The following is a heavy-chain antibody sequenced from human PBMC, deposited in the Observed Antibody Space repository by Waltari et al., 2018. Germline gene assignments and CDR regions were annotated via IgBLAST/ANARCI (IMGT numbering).Heavy chain of an antibody. Sequence: EVQLVESGGGLVQPGGSLRLSCAASGFTFSDYWLTWVRQGPGEGLEWVANIKKDGGETYYVDSVKGRFTVSRDNAKNSLYLQMSSLRGEDTAVYYCARDRGYCGGDCYKNLDYWGQGTLVAVSS. V-gene: IGHV3-7*01. CDR1: GFTFSDYW. CDR3: ARDRGYCGGDCYKNLDY. J-gene: IGHJ4*02. CDR2: IKKDGGET. D-gene: IGHD2-21*01.